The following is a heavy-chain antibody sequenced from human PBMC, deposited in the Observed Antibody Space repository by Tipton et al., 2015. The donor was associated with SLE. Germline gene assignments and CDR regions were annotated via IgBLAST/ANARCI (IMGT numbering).Heavy chain of an antibody. CDR3: AKDQGDLWSGYYTSHYYNGMDV. V-gene: IGHV3-30*02. CDR1: GFTFSTYG. Sequence: GSLRLSCEASGFTFSTYGMHWLRQAPGKGLEWVAFIRHDGSNKYYADSVKGRFSISRDNIKNTLYMQMNSLRAEDTAVYYCAKDQGDLWSGYYTSHYYNGMDVWGQGTTVTVSS. CDR2: IRHDGSNK. D-gene: IGHD3-3*01. J-gene: IGHJ6*02.